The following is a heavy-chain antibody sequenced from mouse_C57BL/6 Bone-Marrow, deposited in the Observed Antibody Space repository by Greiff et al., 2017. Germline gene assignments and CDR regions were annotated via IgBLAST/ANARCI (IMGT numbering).Heavy chain of an antibody. CDR2: IYPGSGST. V-gene: IGHV1-55*01. J-gene: IGHJ3*01. Sequence: QVQLQQPGAELVKPGASVKMSCKASGYTFTSYWITWVKQRPGQGLGWIGDIYPGSGSTNYNEKFKSKATLTVETSSSTAYMQLSSLTSEDSAVYYRARYARAWFAYWGQGTLVTVSA. CDR1: GYTFTSYW. CDR3: ARYARAWFAY.